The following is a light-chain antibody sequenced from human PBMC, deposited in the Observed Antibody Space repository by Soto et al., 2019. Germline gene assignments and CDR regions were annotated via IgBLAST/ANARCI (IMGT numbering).Light chain of an antibody. V-gene: IGKV3-11*01. CDR1: QSIGIY. CDR2: EAS. J-gene: IGKJ4*01. Sequence: EFVLTQSPATLSLSPGDRATLSCRASQSIGIYLAWYQQTPGQSPRLLIYEASNRATGVPAKFSGTGSGTDFTLTISSLESEDFGIYYCQQRSTWPLTFGGGTRVEI. CDR3: QQRSTWPLT.